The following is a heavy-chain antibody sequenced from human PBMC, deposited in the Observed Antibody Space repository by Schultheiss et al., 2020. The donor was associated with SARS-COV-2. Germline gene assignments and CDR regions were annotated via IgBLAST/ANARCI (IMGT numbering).Heavy chain of an antibody. CDR3: TSSITMIQRGGGY. D-gene: IGHD3-22*01. CDR1: GFTFSSYA. V-gene: IGHV3-30*04. CDR2: ISYDGSNK. J-gene: IGHJ4*02. Sequence: GGSLRLSCAASGFTFSSYAMHWVRQAPGKGLEWVAVISYDGSNKYYADSVKGRFTISRDNSKNTLYLQMNSLRAEDTAVYYCTSSITMIQRGGGYWGQGTLVTVSS.